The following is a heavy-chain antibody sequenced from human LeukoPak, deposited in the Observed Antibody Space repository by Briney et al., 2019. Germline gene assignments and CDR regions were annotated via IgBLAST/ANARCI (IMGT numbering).Heavy chain of an antibody. CDR1: GGSISSYY. CDR2: IYYSGST. Sequence: SETLSLTCTVSGGSISSYYWSWIRQPPGKGLEWIGYIYYSGSTNYNPSLKSRVTISGDTSKNQFSLKLRSVTAADTAVYYCARRLLGYCSGGSCYSGYFQHWGQGTLVTVSS. CDR3: ARRLLGYCSGGSCYSGYFQH. J-gene: IGHJ1*01. D-gene: IGHD2-15*01. V-gene: IGHV4-59*01.